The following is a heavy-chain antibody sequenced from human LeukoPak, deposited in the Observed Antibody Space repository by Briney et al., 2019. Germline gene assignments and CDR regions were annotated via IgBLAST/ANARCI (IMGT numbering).Heavy chain of an antibody. J-gene: IGHJ4*02. V-gene: IGHV3-48*04. CDR1: GFTFSSYS. CDR2: ISSSSSTI. CDR3: ARDLPAALTCFDY. D-gene: IGHD2-2*01. Sequence: QSGGSLRLSCAASGFTFSSYSMNWVRQAPGKGLEWVSYISSSSSTIYYADSVKGRFTISRDNAKNSLYLQMNSLRAEDTAVYYCARDLPAALTCFDYWGQGTLVTVSS.